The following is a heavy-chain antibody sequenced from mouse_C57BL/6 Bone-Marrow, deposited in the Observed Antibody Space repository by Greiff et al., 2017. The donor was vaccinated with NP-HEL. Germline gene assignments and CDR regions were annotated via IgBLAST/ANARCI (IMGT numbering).Heavy chain of an antibody. CDR3: ARRGVYYGYEAPYYYAMDY. CDR2: ISSGGSYT. Sequence: DVHLVESGGDLVKPGGSLKLSCAASGFTFSSYGMSWVRQTPDKRLEWVATISSGGSYTYYPDSVKGRFTISRDNAKNTLYLQMSSLKSEDTAMYYCARRGVYYGYEAPYYYAMDYWGQGTSVTVSS. D-gene: IGHD2-2*01. CDR1: GFTFSSYG. V-gene: IGHV5-6*02. J-gene: IGHJ4*01.